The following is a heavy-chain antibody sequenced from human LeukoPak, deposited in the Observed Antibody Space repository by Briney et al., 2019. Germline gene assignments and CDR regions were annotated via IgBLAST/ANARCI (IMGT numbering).Heavy chain of an antibody. CDR3: ARDRGGLMGSVAYYYGMDV. Sequence: GGSLRLSCAASGFTVGSNYMSWVRQAPGKGLEWVSVIYSGGSTYYADSVKGRFTISRHNSKNTLYLQMNSLRAEDTAVYYCARDRGGLMGSVAYYYGMDVWGQGTTVTVFS. J-gene: IGHJ6*02. V-gene: IGHV3-53*04. CDR1: GFTVGSNY. D-gene: IGHD2-8*01. CDR2: IYSGGST.